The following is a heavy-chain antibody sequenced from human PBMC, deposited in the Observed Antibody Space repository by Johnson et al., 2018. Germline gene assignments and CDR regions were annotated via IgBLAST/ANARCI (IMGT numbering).Heavy chain of an antibody. CDR1: GFTFSSYS. J-gene: IGHJ4*02. Sequence: VQLVQSGGGLVKPGGSLRLSCAASGFTFSSYSMTWVRQAPGKGLEWVSFISTTSNYIYYAASLKGRFTISRDNAKNSLYLQMNSLRAEDTAVYYCARDNWFDYGGQGTLVTVSS. D-gene: IGHD1-20*01. CDR3: ARDNWFDY. V-gene: IGHV3-21*01. CDR2: ISTTSNYI.